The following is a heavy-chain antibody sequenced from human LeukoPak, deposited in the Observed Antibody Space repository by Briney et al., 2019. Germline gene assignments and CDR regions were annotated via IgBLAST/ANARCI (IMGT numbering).Heavy chain of an antibody. CDR3: AKWGKLLLTFDI. CDR2: ITNSGGAT. J-gene: IGHJ3*02. V-gene: IGHV3-23*01. Sequence: GGSLRLSCAASGFTFRCYVMTGVRQAPGKGLEWVSAITNSGGATSYADSVKGRFTISRDNSKSTLYLQMNSLRAEDTAVYYCAKWGKLLLTFDIWGQGTMVTVSS. D-gene: IGHD1-26*01. CDR1: GFTFRCYV.